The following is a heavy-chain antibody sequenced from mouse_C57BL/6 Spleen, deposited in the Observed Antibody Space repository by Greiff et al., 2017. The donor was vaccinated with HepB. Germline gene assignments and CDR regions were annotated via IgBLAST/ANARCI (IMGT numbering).Heavy chain of an antibody. D-gene: IGHD1-1*01. J-gene: IGHJ4*01. CDR2: IDPSDSYT. CDR3: ARTTVVATPAMDD. Sequence: VQLQQPGAELVRPGTSVKLSCKASGYTFTSYWMHWVKQRPGQGLEWIGVIDPSDSYTNYNQKFKGKATLTVDTSSSTAYMQLSSLTSEDSAVYYCARTTVVATPAMDDWGQGTSVTVSS. V-gene: IGHV1-59*01. CDR1: GYTFTSYW.